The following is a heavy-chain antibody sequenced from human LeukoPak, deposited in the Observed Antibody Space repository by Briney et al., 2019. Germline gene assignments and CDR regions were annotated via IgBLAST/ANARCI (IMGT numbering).Heavy chain of an antibody. V-gene: IGHV1-69*13. Sequence: GASVKVSCKASGGTFSSYAISWVRQAPGQGLEWMGGIIPIFGTANYAQKFQGRVTITADESTSTAYMELSSLRSEDTAVYYCADLGYCSSTSCAGDYWGQGTLVTVSS. CDR2: IIPIFGTA. D-gene: IGHD2-2*01. CDR1: GGTFSSYA. CDR3: ADLGYCSSTSCAGDY. J-gene: IGHJ4*02.